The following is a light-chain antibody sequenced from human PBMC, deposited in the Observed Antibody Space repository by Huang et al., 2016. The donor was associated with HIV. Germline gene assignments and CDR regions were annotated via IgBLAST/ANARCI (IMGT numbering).Light chain of an antibody. V-gene: IGKV3-11*01. CDR2: AAS. J-gene: IGKJ4*01. Sequence: EIVLTQSPATLSLSPGERVTLSCSASQTIGTSLAWYQQKPGQAPRLLIYAASNRASGIPARFSGRWSGTDFTLTISSLEPEDFAVYYCQQRGDWPLTFGGGTKVEIK. CDR3: QQRGDWPLT. CDR1: QTIGTS.